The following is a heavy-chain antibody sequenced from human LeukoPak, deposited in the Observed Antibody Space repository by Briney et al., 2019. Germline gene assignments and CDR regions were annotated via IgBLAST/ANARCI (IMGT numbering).Heavy chain of an antibody. D-gene: IGHD6-19*01. Sequence: ASVKVSCKASGYTFTAYYIHWVRQAPGQGLEWMGWVNPNSGATKYAQKFQGRVTMTRDTSISTAYMDLRSLTSDDTAIHYCARETAVPGEPDPIDYWGQGTLVTVSS. V-gene: IGHV1-2*02. CDR3: ARETAVPGEPDPIDY. CDR2: VNPNSGAT. J-gene: IGHJ4*02. CDR1: GYTFTAYY.